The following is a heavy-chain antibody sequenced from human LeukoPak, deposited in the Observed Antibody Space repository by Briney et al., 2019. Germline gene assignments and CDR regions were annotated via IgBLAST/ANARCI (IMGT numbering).Heavy chain of an antibody. CDR3: AKDARIAVAGTPYYYYYDIDV. CDR1: GFTFSSYG. J-gene: IGHJ6*03. Sequence: VGSLRPSCAASGFTFSSYGMHCVRQAPGKGLEWVTFIRSDESNKYYADSVKGRFTISRDNSKNTLYLQMNSLRAEDTAVYYCAKDARIAVAGTPYYYYYDIDVWGKGTTVTVSS. V-gene: IGHV3-30*02. CDR2: IRSDESNK. D-gene: IGHD6-19*01.